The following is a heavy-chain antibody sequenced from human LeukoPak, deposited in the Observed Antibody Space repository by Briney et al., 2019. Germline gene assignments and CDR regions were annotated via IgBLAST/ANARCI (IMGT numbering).Heavy chain of an antibody. J-gene: IGHJ2*01. D-gene: IGHD3-3*01. Sequence: GGSLRLSCTASGFTFGDYAMSWVRQAPGKGLEWVGFIRSKAYGGTTEYAASVKGRFTISRDDSKSIAYLQMNSLRAEDTAVYYCAKDNYDFPARYFDLWGRGTLVTVSS. V-gene: IGHV3-49*04. CDR1: GFTFGDYA. CDR2: IRSKAYGGTT. CDR3: AKDNYDFPARYFDL.